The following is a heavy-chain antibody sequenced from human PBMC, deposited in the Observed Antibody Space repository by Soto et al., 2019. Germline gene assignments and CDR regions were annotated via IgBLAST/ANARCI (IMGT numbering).Heavy chain of an antibody. CDR3: ARIRYCSSTSCYTGFDY. J-gene: IGHJ4*02. D-gene: IGHD2-2*02. CDR1: GYTFTSYG. Sequence: ASVKVSCKASGYTFTSYGISWVRQAPGQGLEWMGWISAYNGNTNYAQKLRGRVTMTTDTSTSTAYMELRSLRSDDTAVYYCARIRYCSSTSCYTGFDYWGQGTLVTVSS. CDR2: ISAYNGNT. V-gene: IGHV1-18*01.